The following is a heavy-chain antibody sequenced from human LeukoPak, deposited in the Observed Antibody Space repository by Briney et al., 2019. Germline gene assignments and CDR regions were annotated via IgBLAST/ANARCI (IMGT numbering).Heavy chain of an antibody. J-gene: IGHJ1*01. D-gene: IGHD3-10*01. CDR3: ATTPGEASEYFQY. V-gene: IGHV3-43*02. Sequence: GGSLRLSCAASGFTFDDYAIDWVRQAPGKGLEWVSLISGGGERTYYTESVKGRSTISRDNSKNTLYLQMNSLRSEDTAFYFCATTPGEASEYFQYWGQGTLVTVSS. CDR1: GFTFDDYA. CDR2: ISGGGERT.